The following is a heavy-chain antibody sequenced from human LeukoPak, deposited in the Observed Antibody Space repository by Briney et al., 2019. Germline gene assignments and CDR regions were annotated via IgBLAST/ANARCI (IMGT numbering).Heavy chain of an antibody. V-gene: IGHV4-61*08. CDR2: IYYSGST. CDR3: ARDLEYYDFWSGTFDP. J-gene: IGHJ5*02. Sequence: SETLSLTCTVSGGSISSGGYYWSWIRQPPGKGLEWIGYIYYSGSTNYNPSLKSRVTISVDTSKNQFSLKLSSVTAADTAVYYCARDLEYYDFWSGTFDPWGQGTLVTVSS. D-gene: IGHD3-3*01. CDR1: GGSISSGGYY.